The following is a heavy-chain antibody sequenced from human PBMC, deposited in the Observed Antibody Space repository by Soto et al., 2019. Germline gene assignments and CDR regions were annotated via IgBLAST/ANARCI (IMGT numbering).Heavy chain of an antibody. J-gene: IGHJ5*02. CDR2: INHSGST. Sequence: PSETLSLTCAVYGGSFSGYYWSWIRQPPGKGLEWIGEINHSGSTNYNPSLKSRVTISVDTSKNQFSLKLSSVTAADTAVYYCARGPGVYAKGWFDPWGQGTLVTVSS. V-gene: IGHV4-34*01. D-gene: IGHD2-8*01. CDR1: GGSFSGYY. CDR3: ARGPGVYAKGWFDP.